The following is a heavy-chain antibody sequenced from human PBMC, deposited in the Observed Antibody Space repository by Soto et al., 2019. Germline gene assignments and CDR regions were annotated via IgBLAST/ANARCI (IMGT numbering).Heavy chain of an antibody. CDR3: ARLGFWSGPIEFDP. CDR2: IYYSGST. D-gene: IGHD3-3*01. J-gene: IGHJ5*02. V-gene: IGHV4-59*08. Sequence: QVQLQESGPGLVKPSETLSLTCTVSGGSISSYYWSWIRQPPGKGLEWIGYIYYSGSTNYNPSLKSRVTISVDTSKNQFSLKLSSVTAADTAVYYCARLGFWSGPIEFDPWGQGTLVTVSS. CDR1: GGSISSYY.